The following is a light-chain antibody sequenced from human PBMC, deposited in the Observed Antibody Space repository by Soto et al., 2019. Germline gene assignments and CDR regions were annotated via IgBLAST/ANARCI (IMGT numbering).Light chain of an antibody. Sequence: QSVLTQPASVSGSPGQSITISCTGTSVDVGGYNYVSWYQHHPGKAPKLLIFEVSNRPSGVSNRFSGSKSGNTASLTISGLQSEDEADYYCASYTIKTTYVFGSGTKVTVL. CDR2: EVS. CDR3: ASYTIKTTYV. CDR1: SVDVGGYNY. J-gene: IGLJ1*01. V-gene: IGLV2-14*01.